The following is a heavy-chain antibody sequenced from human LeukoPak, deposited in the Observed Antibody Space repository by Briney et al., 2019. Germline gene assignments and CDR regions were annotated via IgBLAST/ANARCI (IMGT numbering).Heavy chain of an antibody. CDR3: ARAIYSSSSLDY. J-gene: IGHJ4*02. Sequence: ASVKVSCKASEYTFTSYDINWVRQATGQGLEWMGWMNPNSGNTGYAQKFQGRVTITRNTSISTAYMELSSLRSEDTAVYYCARAIYSSSSLDYWGQGTLVTVSS. D-gene: IGHD6-6*01. V-gene: IGHV1-8*03. CDR2: MNPNSGNT. CDR1: EYTFTSYD.